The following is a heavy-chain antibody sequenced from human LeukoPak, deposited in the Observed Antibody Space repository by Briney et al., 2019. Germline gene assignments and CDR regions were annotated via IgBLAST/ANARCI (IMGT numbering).Heavy chain of an antibody. D-gene: IGHD3-10*01. V-gene: IGHV4-59*08. Sequence: SETLSLTCTVSGGSISSYYWSWIRQPPGKGLEWIGYIYYSGSTNYNPSLKSRVTISVDTSKNQFSLKLSSVTAADTAVYYCARLKSYYYGSGSAFDIWGQGTMVTVSS. J-gene: IGHJ3*02. CDR3: ARLKSYYYGSGSAFDI. CDR2: IYYSGST. CDR1: GGSISSYY.